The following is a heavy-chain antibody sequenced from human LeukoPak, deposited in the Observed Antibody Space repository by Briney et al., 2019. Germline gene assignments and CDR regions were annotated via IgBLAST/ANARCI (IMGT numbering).Heavy chain of an antibody. CDR2: MYTSGST. Sequence: SETLSLTCTVSGGLISSGNYYWSWIRQPAGKGLEWIGRMYTSGSTNYNPSLKSRVTISVDTSKNQFSLRLSSVTAADTAMYYCVKSGGYGLIDYWGQGTLVTVSS. V-gene: IGHV4-61*02. J-gene: IGHJ4*02. CDR3: VKSGGYGLIDY. CDR1: GGLISSGNYY. D-gene: IGHD6-19*01.